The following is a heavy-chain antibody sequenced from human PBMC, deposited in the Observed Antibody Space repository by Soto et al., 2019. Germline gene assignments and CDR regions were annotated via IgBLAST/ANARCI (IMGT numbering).Heavy chain of an antibody. V-gene: IGHV4-30-2*01. CDR2: IYHSGST. Sequence: PSETLSLTCAVSGGPISSGGYSWSWIRQPPGKGLEWIGYIYHSGSTYYNPSLKSRVTISVDRSKNQFSLKLSSVTAADTAVYYCARDVDTFYFDYWGQGTLVTVSS. D-gene: IGHD5-18*01. CDR3: ARDVDTFYFDY. J-gene: IGHJ4*02. CDR1: GGPISSGGYS.